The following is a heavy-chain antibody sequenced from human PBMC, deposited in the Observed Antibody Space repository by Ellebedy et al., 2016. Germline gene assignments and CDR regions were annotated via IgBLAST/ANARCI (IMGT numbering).Heavy chain of an antibody. J-gene: IGHJ4*02. CDR2: FDPEDGET. V-gene: IGHV1-24*01. D-gene: IGHD6-19*01. Sequence: ASVKVSCKVSGYTLTELSMHWVRQAPGKGLEWMGGFDPEDGETIYAQKFQGRVTMPEDTSTDTAYMELSSLRSEDTAVYYCATVLEWLAPSFDYWGQGTLVTVSS. CDR3: ATVLEWLAPSFDY. CDR1: GYTLTELS.